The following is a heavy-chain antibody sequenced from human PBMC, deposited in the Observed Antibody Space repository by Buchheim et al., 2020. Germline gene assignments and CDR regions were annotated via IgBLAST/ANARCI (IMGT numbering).Heavy chain of an antibody. D-gene: IGHD1-26*01. CDR2: ISGSGVNT. CDR1: GFTFSGYA. CDR3: AKCRSGSYCYYYGMDV. J-gene: IGHJ6*02. V-gene: IGHV3-23*01. Sequence: EVQLLESGGGLKQPGGTLRLSCAASGFTFSGYAMSWVRQAPGKGLEWVSGISGSGVNTHYADSVKGRFTISRDNSSNTLYLQMNSLRAEDTAVYYCAKCRSGSYCYYYGMDVWGQGTT.